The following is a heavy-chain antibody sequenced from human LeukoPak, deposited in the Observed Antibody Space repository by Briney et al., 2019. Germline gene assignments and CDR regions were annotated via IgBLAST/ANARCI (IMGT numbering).Heavy chain of an antibody. J-gene: IGHJ4*02. V-gene: IGHV4-34*01. CDR3: ARGNYYYDSSGHQNYFDY. CDR1: GGSFSGYY. D-gene: IGHD3-22*01. Sequence: SETLSLTCAVYGGSFSGYYWSWIRQPPGKGLEWIGKINHYGSTNYNPSLKSRVTIPVDTSKNQFSLKLSSVTAADTAVYYCARGNYYYDSSGHQNYFDYWGQGTLVTVSS. CDR2: INHYGST.